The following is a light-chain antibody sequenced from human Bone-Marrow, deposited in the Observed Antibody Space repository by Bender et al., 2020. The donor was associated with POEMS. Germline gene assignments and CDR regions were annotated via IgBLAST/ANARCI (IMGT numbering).Light chain of an antibody. CDR2: QDN. CDR3: HTWDSSSGV. Sequence: SYELTQPPSVSVSPGQTASITCSGDKLGDKYAFWYQQKPGQSPVLVIYQDNKRPSGIPERFSGSNSGNTATLTISGTQATDEADYYCHTWDSSSGVFGGGTKLTVL. J-gene: IGLJ2*01. CDR1: KLGDKY. V-gene: IGLV3-1*01.